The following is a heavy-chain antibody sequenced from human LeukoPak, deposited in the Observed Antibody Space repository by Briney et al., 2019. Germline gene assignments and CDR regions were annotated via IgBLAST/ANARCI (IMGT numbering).Heavy chain of an antibody. CDR2: ISSSSSYI. CDR3: ARDRNGYVWGSYRFPNFDY. J-gene: IGHJ4*02. D-gene: IGHD3-16*02. V-gene: IGHV3-21*01. CDR1: GFTFSSYG. Sequence: PGGTLRLSCAASGFTFSSYGMSWVRQAPGKGLEWVSSISSSSSYIYYADSVKGRFTISRDNAKNSLYLQMNSLRAEDTAVYYCARDRNGYVWGSYRFPNFDYWGQGTLVTVSS.